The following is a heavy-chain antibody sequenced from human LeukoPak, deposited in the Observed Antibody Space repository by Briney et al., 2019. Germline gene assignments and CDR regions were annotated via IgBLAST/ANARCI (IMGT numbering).Heavy chain of an antibody. V-gene: IGHV3-23*01. CDR1: GFTFSSFA. CDR3: ARVRATFSPHFDN. D-gene: IGHD5-12*01. CDR2: ISGRGDYT. J-gene: IGHJ4*02. Sequence: GGSLRLSCAASGFTFSSFAMTWVRQAPGKGLEWVSTISGRGDYTYYADSVKGRFTISRDNAKNTLYLQMNSLRAEDTAVYYCARVRATFSPHFDNWGQGTLVTVSS.